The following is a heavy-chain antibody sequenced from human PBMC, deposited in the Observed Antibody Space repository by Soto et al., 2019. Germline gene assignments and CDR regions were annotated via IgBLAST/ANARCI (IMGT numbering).Heavy chain of an antibody. J-gene: IGHJ6*02. Sequence: QVQLVQSGAEVKKPGSSVKVSCKASGGTFSSYAISWVRQAPGQGLEWMGGIIPIFGTANYAQKFQGRVTITEDKSTSTAYKELSSVRSEDTAVYYCERGPKVFDWPTRYYYYDGMDVWGQGTTVTVSS. CDR3: ERGPKVFDWPTRYYYYDGMDV. CDR1: GGTFSSYA. CDR2: IIPIFGTA. V-gene: IGHV1-69*06. D-gene: IGHD3-9*01.